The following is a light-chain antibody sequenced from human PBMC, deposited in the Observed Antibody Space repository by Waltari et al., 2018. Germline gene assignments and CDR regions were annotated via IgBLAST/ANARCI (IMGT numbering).Light chain of an antibody. CDR1: QSVSKY. V-gene: IGKV3-20*01. J-gene: IGKJ1*01. CDR2: HAS. Sequence: EVGLTQSSGRLSLSSGGRATLSCRASQSVSKYLAWYQQKPGQAPRLLIYHASSRATGIPDRFSGSGFGTDFSLTISRLEPEDFAVYYCQKYDSLPATFGQGTKVEVK. CDR3: QKYDSLPAT.